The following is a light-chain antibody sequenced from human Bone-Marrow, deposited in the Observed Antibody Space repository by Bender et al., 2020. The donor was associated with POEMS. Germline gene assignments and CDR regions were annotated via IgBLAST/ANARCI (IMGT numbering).Light chain of an antibody. J-gene: IGLJ1*01. CDR1: SSDVGGYNY. Sequence: QSALTQPASVSGSPGQSITISCTGTSSDVGGYNYVSWYQQYPGKAPKLIIYEVNNRPSGVSNRFSGSKSGNTASLTISGLQAEDEADYYCSSYAGNNYYVFGSGTKVTVL. CDR2: EVN. CDR3: SSYAGNNYYV. V-gene: IGLV2-14*01.